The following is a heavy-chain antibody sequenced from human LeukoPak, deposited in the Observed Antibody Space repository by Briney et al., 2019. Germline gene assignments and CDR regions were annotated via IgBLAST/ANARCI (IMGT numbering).Heavy chain of an antibody. CDR1: GYTFTSYD. J-gene: IGHJ6*02. CDR3: ARGWGFEDIVVVPAAPYYYGMDV. CDR2: MNPNSGNT. D-gene: IGHD2-2*01. Sequence: GASVKVSCKASGYTFTSYDINWVRQATGQGLEWMGWMNPNSGNTGYAQKFQGRVTMTRNTSISTAYTELSSLRSEDTAVYYCARGWGFEDIVVVPAAPYYYGMDVWGQGTTVTVYS. V-gene: IGHV1-8*01.